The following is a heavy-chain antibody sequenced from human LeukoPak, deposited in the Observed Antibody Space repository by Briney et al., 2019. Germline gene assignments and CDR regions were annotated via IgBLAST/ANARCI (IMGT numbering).Heavy chain of an antibody. J-gene: IGHJ6*03. CDR1: GGSISSYY. V-gene: IGHV4-59*01. CDR3: ARGPWEEGASFYYYYYMDV. D-gene: IGHD1-26*01. Sequence: SETLSLTCTVSGGSISSYYWSWIRQPPGKGLEWIGYIYYSGSTNYNPSLKSRVTISVDTSKNQFSLKLSSVTAADTAVYYCARGPWEEGASFYYYYYMDVWGKGTTVTVSS. CDR2: IYYSGST.